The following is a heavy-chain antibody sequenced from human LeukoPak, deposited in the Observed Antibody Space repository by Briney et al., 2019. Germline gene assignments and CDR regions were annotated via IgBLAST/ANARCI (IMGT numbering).Heavy chain of an antibody. Sequence: PGGSLRLSCAASGFTFSSYDMHWVRQATGKGLEWVSAIGTAGDTYYPGSVKGRFTISRENAKNSLYLQMNSLRAGDTAVYYCARDQGRPGSKAPPYYFDYWGQGTLVTVSS. D-gene: IGHD2/OR15-2a*01. CDR2: IGTAGDT. CDR1: GFTFSSYD. V-gene: IGHV3-13*01. J-gene: IGHJ4*02. CDR3: ARDQGRPGSKAPPYYFDY.